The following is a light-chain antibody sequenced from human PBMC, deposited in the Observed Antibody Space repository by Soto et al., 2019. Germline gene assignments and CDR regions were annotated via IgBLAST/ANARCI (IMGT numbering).Light chain of an antibody. Sequence: DIQMTQSPSSLSASVGDRVTITCRASQDINNYLAWFQQRPGKVPKLLIYAAYTLQSGVPSRFSGGGSGTDFTLTISRLQPEDVATYYCQKYDSAPATFGQGTKVEIK. J-gene: IGKJ1*01. CDR1: QDINNY. CDR3: QKYDSAPAT. V-gene: IGKV1-27*01. CDR2: AAY.